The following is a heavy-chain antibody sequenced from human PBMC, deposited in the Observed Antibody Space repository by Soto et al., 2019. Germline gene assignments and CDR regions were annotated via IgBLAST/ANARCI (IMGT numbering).Heavy chain of an antibody. Sequence: QVQLQESGPGLVKPSQTLSLTCTVSGGSIRSGGYYWSWIRQHPGQGLEWIGYIFTGGSTYYSPSLQSRVAISIDTSKNQFSLTLTSVTAADTAVYYCSRFRIPDDAFDIWGLGTMVTVSS. CDR3: SRFRIPDDAFDI. D-gene: IGHD3-16*01. CDR2: IFTGGST. J-gene: IGHJ3*02. CDR1: GGSIRSGGYY. V-gene: IGHV4-31*03.